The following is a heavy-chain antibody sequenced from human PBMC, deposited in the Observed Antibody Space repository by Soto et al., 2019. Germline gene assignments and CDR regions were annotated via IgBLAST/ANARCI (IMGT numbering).Heavy chain of an antibody. V-gene: IGHV1-69*13. Sequence: GASVNVSCKSSGGTFSTFCISWVRQAPGQGLEWMGGIIPFFGTARYSQKFEDRITITADESTNTVYMDLRSLTSEDTAIYYCAKSAPMDAGDKYYYDFWGQGALVTVAS. CDR2: IIPFFGTA. CDR3: AKSAPMDAGDKYYYDF. D-gene: IGHD4-17*01. CDR1: GGTFSTFC. J-gene: IGHJ4*02.